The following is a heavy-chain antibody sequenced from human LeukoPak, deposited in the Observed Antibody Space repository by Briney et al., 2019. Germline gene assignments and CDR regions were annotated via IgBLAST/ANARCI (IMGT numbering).Heavy chain of an antibody. V-gene: IGHV3-30-3*01. J-gene: IGHJ4*02. CDR1: GFTFSSYA. D-gene: IGHD6-13*01. Sequence: GSLRLSCAASGFTFSSYAMHWVRQAPGKGLEWVAVISYDGSNKYYADSVKGRFTISRDNSKNTLYLQMNSLRAEDTAVYCCAREGVYYFDYWGQGTLVTVSS. CDR2: ISYDGSNK. CDR3: AREGVYYFDY.